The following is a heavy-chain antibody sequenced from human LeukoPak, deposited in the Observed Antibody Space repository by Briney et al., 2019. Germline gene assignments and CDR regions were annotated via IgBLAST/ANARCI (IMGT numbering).Heavy chain of an antibody. CDR1: GGSISSSSYY. Sequence: PSETLSLTCTVSGGSISSSSYYWGWIRQPPGKGLEWIGSIYYSGSTYYNPSLKSRVTISVDTSKNQFSLKLSSVTAADTAVYYCAGHPLIVVVPAAIGGGAFDIWGQGTMVTVSS. D-gene: IGHD2-2*02. CDR2: IYYSGST. CDR3: AGHPLIVVVPAAIGGGAFDI. J-gene: IGHJ3*02. V-gene: IGHV4-39*01.